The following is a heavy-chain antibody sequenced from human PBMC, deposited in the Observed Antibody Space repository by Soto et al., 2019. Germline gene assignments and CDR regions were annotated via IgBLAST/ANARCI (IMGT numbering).Heavy chain of an antibody. CDR2: ISADGSST. V-gene: IGHV3-23*01. J-gene: IGHJ4*02. D-gene: IGHD3-3*01. CDR3: AKGENDYWSAYQY. CDR1: GFTFNNYA. Sequence: GGSLRLSCAASGFTFNNYAMSWVRQAPGEGLEWVSTISADGSSTYYADSVKGRFTMSRDISRNTLYLQMNNLRAEDTAVYYCAKGENDYWSAYQYWGQGTLVTVSS.